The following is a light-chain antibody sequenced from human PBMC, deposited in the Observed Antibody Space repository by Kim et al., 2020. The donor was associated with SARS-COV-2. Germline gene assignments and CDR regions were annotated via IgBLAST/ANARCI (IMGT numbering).Light chain of an antibody. V-gene: IGLV2-14*03. J-gene: IGLJ2*01. CDR3: SSYTSSSTLGV. CDR2: DVS. Sequence: QSFTISCPGTSSDVGGYNYVSWYQQHPGKAPKLMIYDVSHRPSGVSNRFSGSKSGNTASLTISGLQAEDEADYYCSSYTSSSTLGVFGGGTQLTVL. CDR1: SSDVGGYNY.